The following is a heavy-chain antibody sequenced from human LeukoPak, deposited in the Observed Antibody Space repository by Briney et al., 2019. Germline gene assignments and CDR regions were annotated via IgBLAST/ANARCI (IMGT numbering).Heavy chain of an antibody. CDR1: GDSVSSNTAA. D-gene: IGHD3-22*01. Sequence: SQTLSLTCAISGDSVSSNTAAWNWIRQSPSKGLEWLGRTYYRSKWYIDYAVSVESRITINPVTSKNQFSLQLNSVTPEDTAMYYCARDPYFNWLYYFDYWGQGTLITVSS. V-gene: IGHV6-1*01. CDR2: TYYRSKWYI. CDR3: ARDPYFNWLYYFDY. J-gene: IGHJ4*02.